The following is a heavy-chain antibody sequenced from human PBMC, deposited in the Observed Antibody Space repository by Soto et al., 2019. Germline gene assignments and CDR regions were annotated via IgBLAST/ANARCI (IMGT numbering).Heavy chain of an antibody. D-gene: IGHD3-3*02. CDR3: ARIRSIASCFRAPLDY. CDR2: IYWDDDK. J-gene: IGHJ4*02. Sequence: GPTLVNPTQTLTLTCTFSGFSLITSLMFVSLILQPPVKALEWLALIYWDDDKYYSTSLKTRLTISKDTSKNQVVLTMTNMDPVDTATYYCARIRSIASCFRAPLDYWGQGTLVTVSS. V-gene: IGHV2-70*01. CDR1: GFSLITSLMF.